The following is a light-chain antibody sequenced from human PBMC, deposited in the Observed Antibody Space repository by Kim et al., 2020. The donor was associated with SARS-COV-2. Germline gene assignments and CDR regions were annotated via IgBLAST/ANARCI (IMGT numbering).Light chain of an antibody. V-gene: IGLV2-8*01. J-gene: IGLJ1*01. CDR1: SSDIGSYNF. CDR2: EVT. Sequence: GQSVTISCHGASSDIGSYNFVSWYQQLPGKAPNLMIYEVTKRPSGVPDRFSGSKSGNTASLTVSGLQADDEADYYCSSYAGSNNFVFGTGTKVTVL. CDR3: SSYAGSNNFV.